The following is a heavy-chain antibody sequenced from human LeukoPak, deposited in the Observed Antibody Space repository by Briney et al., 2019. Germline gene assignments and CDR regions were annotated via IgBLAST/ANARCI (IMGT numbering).Heavy chain of an antibody. Sequence: KSSETLSLTCTVSGGSISSSSYYWGWIRQPPGKGLEWIGSIYYSGSTYYNPSLKSRVTISVDTSKNQFSLKLSSVTAADTAVYYCARVRVIGWGHNDYWGQGTLVTVSS. CDR2: IYYSGST. D-gene: IGHD3-22*01. CDR3: ARVRVIGWGHNDY. CDR1: GGSISSSSYY. J-gene: IGHJ4*02. V-gene: IGHV4-39*01.